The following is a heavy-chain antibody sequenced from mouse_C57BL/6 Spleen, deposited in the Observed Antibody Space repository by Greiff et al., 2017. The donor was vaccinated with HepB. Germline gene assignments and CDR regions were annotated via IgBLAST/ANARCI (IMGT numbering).Heavy chain of an antibody. Sequence: VQLQQSGPGLVQPSQSLSITCTVSGFSLTSYGVHWVRQSPGKGLEWLGVIWRGGSTDYNAAFMSRLSITKDNSKSQVFFKMNSLQADDTAIYYCAKSPHYYGSSYRYFDVWGTGTTVTVSS. D-gene: IGHD1-1*01. J-gene: IGHJ1*03. V-gene: IGHV2-5*01. CDR3: AKSPHYYGSSYRYFDV. CDR1: GFSLTSYG. CDR2: IWRGGST.